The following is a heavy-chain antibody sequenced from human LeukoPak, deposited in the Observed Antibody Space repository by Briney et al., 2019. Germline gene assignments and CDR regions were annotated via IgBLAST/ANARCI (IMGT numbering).Heavy chain of an antibody. CDR1: GYTFSIYG. D-gene: IGHD6-6*01. J-gene: IGHJ5*02. V-gene: IGHV1-18*01. CDR2: ISVYNGNT. Sequence: ASVKVSCKASGYTFSIYGFSWVRQAPGQGLEWMGWISVYNGNTNYAQKFQGRVTMTTDTSTSTAHMELSRLRSDDTAVYYCARARVEYSSRTNWFDPWGQGTLVTVSS. CDR3: ARARVEYSSRTNWFDP.